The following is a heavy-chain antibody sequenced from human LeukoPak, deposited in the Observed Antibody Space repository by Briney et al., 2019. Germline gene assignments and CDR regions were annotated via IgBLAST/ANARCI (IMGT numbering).Heavy chain of an antibody. V-gene: IGHV3-53*01. CDR1: GFTVSSNY. J-gene: IGHJ3*02. Sequence: GGSLRLSCAASGFTVSSNYMSWVRQAPGKGLEWVSVIYSGGSTYYADSVKGRFTISRDNAKNSLYLQMNSLRAEDTAVYYCARGHSSGWPHDAFDIWGQGTMVTVSS. CDR2: IYSGGST. CDR3: ARGHSSGWPHDAFDI. D-gene: IGHD6-19*01.